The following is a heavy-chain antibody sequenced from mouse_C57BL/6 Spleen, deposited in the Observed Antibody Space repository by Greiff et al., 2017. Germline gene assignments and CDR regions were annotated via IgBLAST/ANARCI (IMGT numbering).Heavy chain of an antibody. V-gene: IGHV1-9*01. D-gene: IGHD1-1*01. Sequence: QVQLQQSGAELMKPGASVKLSCKATGYTFTGYWIEWVKQRPGHGLEWIGEILPGSGSTNYNEKFKGKATFTADTSSNTAYMQRSSLTTEDSAIYYCARGGYYGSSYEGYFDYWGQGTTLTVSS. CDR3: ARGGYYGSSYEGYFDY. CDR1: GYTFTGYW. J-gene: IGHJ2*01. CDR2: ILPGSGST.